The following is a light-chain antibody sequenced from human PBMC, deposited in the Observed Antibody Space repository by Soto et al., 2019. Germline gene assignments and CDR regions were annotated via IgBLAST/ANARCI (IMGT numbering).Light chain of an antibody. CDR2: DAS. CDR1: QSVSSY. CDR3: QQRSNWPPWT. V-gene: IGKV3-11*01. J-gene: IGKJ1*01. Sequence: EIVLTQSPATRSLSPGERATLSCRASQSVSSYLAWYQQKPGQAPRLLIYDASNRATGIPARFSGSGSWTDFTLTISSLEPEDFAVYYCQQRSNWPPWTFGQGTKVDIK.